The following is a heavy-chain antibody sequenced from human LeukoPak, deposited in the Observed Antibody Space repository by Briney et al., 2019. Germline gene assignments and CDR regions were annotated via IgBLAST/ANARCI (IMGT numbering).Heavy chain of an antibody. V-gene: IGHV3-21*01. CDR2: ISSSSSYI. Sequence: GGSLRLSCAASGFTFSDYTMNWVRQAPGKGLEWVSSISSSSSYIYYADSVKGRFTNSRDNAKNSLYLKMNSLRAEDTTVYYCARGYGHHTCDYGGKGQLVTVSS. J-gene: IGHJ4*02. CDR3: ARGYGHHTCDY. CDR1: GFTFSDYT. D-gene: IGHD4-17*01.